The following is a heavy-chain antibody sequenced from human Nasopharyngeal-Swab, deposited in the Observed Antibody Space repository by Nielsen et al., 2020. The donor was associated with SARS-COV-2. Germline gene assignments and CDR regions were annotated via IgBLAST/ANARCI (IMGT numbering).Heavy chain of an antibody. CDR2: IRRSNEI. D-gene: IGHD3-22*01. CDR3: AKGRHTMSYYYYMDV. CDR1: GFIFSDYS. Sequence: GESLKISCEASGFIFSDYSMNWVRQAPGKGLEWISYIRRSNEIYYADSVKGRFTISRDNAKNSLYLQMNSLRDEDTAVYYCAKGRHTMSYYYYMDVWGKGTTVTVSS. J-gene: IGHJ6*03. V-gene: IGHV3-48*02.